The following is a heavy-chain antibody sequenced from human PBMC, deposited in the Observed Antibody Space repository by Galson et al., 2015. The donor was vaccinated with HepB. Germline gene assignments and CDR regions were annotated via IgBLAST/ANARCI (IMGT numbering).Heavy chain of an antibody. Sequence: QYGAEVTRPGESLKISCKASGYSFTTYWTGWVCEMPGIALEWMGILYPSDSDSLLTPSFQGQDTISADESISIAYRQWSSLEASDTAMYYCARHGGFVDYWGQRTLVTVTS. J-gene: IGHJ4*02. CDR3: ARHGGFVDY. D-gene: IGHD3-16*01. V-gene: IGHV5-51*01. CDR1: GYSFTTYW. CDR2: LYPSDSDS.